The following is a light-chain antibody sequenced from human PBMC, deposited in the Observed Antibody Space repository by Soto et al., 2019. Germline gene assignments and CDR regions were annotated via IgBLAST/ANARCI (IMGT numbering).Light chain of an antibody. CDR3: QQYSTSPIS. Sequence: ENGLTQSPGTLSLYPGERATLSCTASQVTSRYLSWYQQRPGQAPRLLIYGASSRTSGIPDRFSGSGSGTDFTRTISRLEPEDLGGDSCQQYSTSPISFGQGTRLEI. CDR2: GAS. J-gene: IGKJ5*01. CDR1: QVTSRY. V-gene: IGKV3-20*01.